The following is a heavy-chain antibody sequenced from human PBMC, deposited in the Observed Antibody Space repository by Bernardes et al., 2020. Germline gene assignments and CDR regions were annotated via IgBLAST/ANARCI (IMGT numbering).Heavy chain of an antibody. CDR3: ARLRYSSGTH. D-gene: IGHD6-19*01. CDR1: GGSISSSSYY. CDR2: IYYSGST. J-gene: IGHJ4*02. V-gene: IGHV4-39*01. Sequence: SETLSLTCTVSGGSISSSSYYWGWIRQPPGKGLEWIGSIYYSGSTYYNPSLKSRVTISVDTSKNQFSLKLSSVTAADTAVYYCARLRYSSGTHWGQGTLVTVSS.